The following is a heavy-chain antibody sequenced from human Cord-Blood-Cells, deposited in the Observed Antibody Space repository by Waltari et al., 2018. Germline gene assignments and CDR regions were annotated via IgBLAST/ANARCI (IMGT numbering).Heavy chain of an antibody. J-gene: IGHJ3*02. V-gene: IGHV3-48*03. CDR3: ARVSAAAGDAFDI. CDR1: GFTFSSYE. D-gene: IGHD6-13*01. Sequence: EVQLVESGGGLVKPGGSLRLSCAASGFTFSSYEMNWVRQAPGKGLEGVSYISSSGSTIYYADSVKGRFTISRDNAKNSLYLQMNSLRAEDTAVYYCARVSAAAGDAFDIWGQGTMVTVSS. CDR2: ISSSGSTI.